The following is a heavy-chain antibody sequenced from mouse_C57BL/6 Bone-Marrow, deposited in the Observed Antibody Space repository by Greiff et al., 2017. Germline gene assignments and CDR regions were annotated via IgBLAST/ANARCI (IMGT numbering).Heavy chain of an antibody. V-gene: IGHV5-9*01. CDR3: ARHEDYGNFHWYFDV. J-gene: IGHJ1*03. D-gene: IGHD2-1*01. CDR2: ISGGGGNT. Sequence: EVMLVESGGGLVKPGGSLKLSCAASGFTFSSYTMSLVRQTPEKRLEWVATISGGGGNTYYPDSVKGRFTIYRDNAKNTLYLQMSSLRAEDTALYYCARHEDYGNFHWYFDVWGTGTTVTVSS. CDR1: GFTFSSYT.